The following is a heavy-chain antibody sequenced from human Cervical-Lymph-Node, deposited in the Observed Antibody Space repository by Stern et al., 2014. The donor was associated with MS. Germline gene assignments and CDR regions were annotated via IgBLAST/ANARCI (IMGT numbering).Heavy chain of an antibody. D-gene: IGHD5-24*01. V-gene: IGHV1-69*06. CDR2: IISIVAYD. J-gene: IGHJ3*02. Sequence: VQLVESGAGVIQPGSSLKLSCTASGCTFSTLAIRWVRQTSGQGLEWMCGIISIVAYDNYAPSVQDRVTITADTSTKTVYMELTSMTSDDTDLYFCARGRRDGPTYAFDNWGQGTLVTVSS. CDR3: ARGRRDGPTYAFDN. CDR1: GCTFSTLA.